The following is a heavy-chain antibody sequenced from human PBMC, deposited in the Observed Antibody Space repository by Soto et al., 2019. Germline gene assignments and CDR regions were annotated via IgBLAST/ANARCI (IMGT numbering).Heavy chain of an antibody. D-gene: IGHD3-10*01. CDR2: ISYDGSNK. CDR3: ARDPRFGEYFHFDY. CDR1: GFTFSSYA. Sequence: PGGSLRLSCAASGFTFSSYAMHWVRQAPGKGLEWVAVISYDGSNKYYADSVKGRFTISRDNSKNTLYLQMNSLRAEDTAVYYCARDPRFGEYFHFDYWGQGTLVTVSS. V-gene: IGHV3-30-3*01. J-gene: IGHJ4*02.